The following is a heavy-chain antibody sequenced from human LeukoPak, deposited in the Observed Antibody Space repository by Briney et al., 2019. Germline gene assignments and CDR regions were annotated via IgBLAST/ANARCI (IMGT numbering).Heavy chain of an antibody. D-gene: IGHD3-10*01. Sequence: SETLSLTCTVSGGSISSGDYFWTWVRQPPGKGLECIGYIYYTGSTYYTPSLKSRVTISVDTSNNQFSLKVISVTAADTAVYYCARVRRRGGIDYWGQGTLVIVSS. CDR1: GGSISSGDYF. CDR3: ARVRRRGGIDY. V-gene: IGHV4-30-4*01. J-gene: IGHJ4*02. CDR2: IYYTGST.